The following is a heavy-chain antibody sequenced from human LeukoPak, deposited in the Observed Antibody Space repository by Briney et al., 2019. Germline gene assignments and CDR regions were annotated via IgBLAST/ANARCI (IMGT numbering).Heavy chain of an antibody. CDR1: AFIFGNYA. Sequence: GGSLRLSGTGSAFIFGNYALSWFRQAPGKGLEWVGFIRSKAFGGTGEYASAVKGRLIISRDDSKNIAYLQMKSLKIEDTAVYYCARDLYDSSGYYFGHWGQGTLVTVSS. CDR3: ARDLYDSSGYYFGH. D-gene: IGHD3-22*01. J-gene: IGHJ4*02. CDR2: IRSKAFGGTG. V-gene: IGHV3-49*03.